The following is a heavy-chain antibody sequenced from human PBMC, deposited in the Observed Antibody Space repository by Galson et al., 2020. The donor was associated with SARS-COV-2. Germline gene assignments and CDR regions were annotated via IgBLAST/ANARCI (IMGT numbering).Heavy chain of an antibody. CDR2: INWNSDKI. V-gene: IGHV3-9*01. CDR1: GFSVEDYA. CDR3: AKDRSYTTDHFHY. Sequence: GGSLRLSCVASGFSVEDYAMHWVRQVPGKGLEWVSGINWNSDKIAYADSVQGRFTISRDTAKNSLLLHMNSLRTEDTALYYCAKDRSYTTDHFHYWGQGTLVTVSS. J-gene: IGHJ4*02. D-gene: IGHD3-16*01.